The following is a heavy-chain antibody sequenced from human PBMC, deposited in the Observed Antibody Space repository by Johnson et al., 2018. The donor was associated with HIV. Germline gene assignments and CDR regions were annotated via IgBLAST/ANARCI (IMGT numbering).Heavy chain of an antibody. CDR3: ARDRRRYGYTYGQGAFDI. J-gene: IGHJ3*02. D-gene: IGHD5-18*01. V-gene: IGHV3-66*01. Sequence: VQLVESGGGLVQPGGSLRLSCATSGLTVSSNYMNWVRQAPGKGLEWVSVIYSGGSTYYADSVKGRFTISRDNSKNTLYLQMNSLRAEDTAVYYCARDRRRYGYTYGQGAFDIWGQGTMVTVSS. CDR1: GLTVSSNY. CDR2: IYSGGST.